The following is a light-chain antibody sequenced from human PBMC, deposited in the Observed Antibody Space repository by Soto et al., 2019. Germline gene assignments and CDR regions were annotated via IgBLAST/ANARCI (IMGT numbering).Light chain of an antibody. CDR3: QSFASSLSALV. CDR2: GNS. Sequence: QSVLTQPHSVSGAPGQRVTISCAGSSSNIGAGYDVHWYEQLPGTAPKLLIYGNSNRPSGVPDRFSGSKSGTSASLTITGLQAAHETDYYCQSFASSLSALVFGGGTKLTVL. V-gene: IGLV1-40*01. J-gene: IGLJ2*01. CDR1: SSNIGAGYD.